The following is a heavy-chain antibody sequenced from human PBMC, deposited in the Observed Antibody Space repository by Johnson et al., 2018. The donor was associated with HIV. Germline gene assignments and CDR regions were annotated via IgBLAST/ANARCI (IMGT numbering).Heavy chain of an antibody. J-gene: IGHJ3*02. CDR1: GFTFSSYD. V-gene: IGHV3-66*01. Sequence: VQLVESGGGLVQPGGSLRLSCAASGFTFSSYDMHWVRQATGKGPEWVSVIYSGGSTYYADSVKGRFTISRDNSKNTLYLQMNTLRADDTAVYYCARVGYGVLLWFGVDDAFDIWGQGTMVTVSS. CDR3: ARVGYGVLLWFGVDDAFDI. D-gene: IGHD3-10*01. CDR2: IYSGGST.